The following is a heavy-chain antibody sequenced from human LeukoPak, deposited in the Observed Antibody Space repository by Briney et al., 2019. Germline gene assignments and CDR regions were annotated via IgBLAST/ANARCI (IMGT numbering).Heavy chain of an antibody. Sequence: GASVKVSCKAPGYTFTGYYMHWVRQAPGQGLEWMGWINPNSGGTNYAQKFQGRVTMTRDTSTTTVYMELSSLRSEDTAVYYCARDPFYYYDDSGYPSYYFDYWGQGTLVTVSS. CDR1: GYTFTGYY. CDR3: ARDPFYYYDDSGYPSYYFDY. V-gene: IGHV1-2*02. J-gene: IGHJ4*02. CDR2: INPNSGGT. D-gene: IGHD3-22*01.